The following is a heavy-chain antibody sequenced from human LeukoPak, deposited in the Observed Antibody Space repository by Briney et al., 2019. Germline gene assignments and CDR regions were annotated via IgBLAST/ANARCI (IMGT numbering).Heavy chain of an antibody. Sequence: SETLSLTCTVSGGSISSGDYYWSWIRQPPGKGLEWIGYIYYSGSTYYNPSLKSRVTISVDTSKNQFSLKLSSVTAADTAVYYCARLGIIRGKDYWGQGTLVTVSS. J-gene: IGHJ4*02. D-gene: IGHD3-10*01. CDR3: ARLGIIRGKDY. V-gene: IGHV4-30-4*08. CDR2: IYYSGST. CDR1: GGSISSGDYY.